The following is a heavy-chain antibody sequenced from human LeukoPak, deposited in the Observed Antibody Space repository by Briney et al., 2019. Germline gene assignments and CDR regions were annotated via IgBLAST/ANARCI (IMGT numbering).Heavy chain of an antibody. Sequence: GGSLRLSCAASGFTFSSYGMHWVRQAPGKGLEWVAVIWYDGSNKYYADSAKGRFTISRDNSKNTLYLQMNSLRAEDTAVYYCARDRDSTVFDYWGQGTLVTVSS. V-gene: IGHV3-33*01. CDR3: ARDRDSTVFDY. J-gene: IGHJ4*02. CDR1: GFTFSSYG. D-gene: IGHD2-21*01. CDR2: IWYDGSNK.